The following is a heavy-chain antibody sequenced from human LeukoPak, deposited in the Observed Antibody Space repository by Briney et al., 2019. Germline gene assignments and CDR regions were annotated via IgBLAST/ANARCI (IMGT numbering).Heavy chain of an antibody. V-gene: IGHV3-48*02. Sequence: GGSLRLSCAGSGFTFSSYAMSWVRQAPGKGLEWISYISSSGSTMHYADSVKGRFTISRDNAKNSLYLQMNSLRDEDTAVYYCARAPVIDYFGSGSYFDYWGQGTLVTVSS. CDR3: ARAPVIDYFGSGSYFDY. CDR2: ISSSGSTM. D-gene: IGHD3-10*01. CDR1: GFTFSSYA. J-gene: IGHJ4*02.